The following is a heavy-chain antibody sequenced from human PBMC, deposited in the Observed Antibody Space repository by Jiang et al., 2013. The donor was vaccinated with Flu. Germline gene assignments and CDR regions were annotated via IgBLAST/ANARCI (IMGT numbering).Heavy chain of an antibody. CDR3: ARGGYSSSRLWPANWFDP. D-gene: IGHD6-13*01. V-gene: IGHV5-10-1*01. CDR1: GYSFTSYW. J-gene: IGHJ5*02. CDR2: IDPSDSYT. Sequence: GAEVKKPGESLRISCKGSGYSFTSYWISWVRQMPGKGLEWMGRIDPSDSYTNYSPSFQGHVTISADKSISTAYLQWSSLKASDTAMYYCARGGYSSSRLWPANWFDPWGQGTLVTVSS.